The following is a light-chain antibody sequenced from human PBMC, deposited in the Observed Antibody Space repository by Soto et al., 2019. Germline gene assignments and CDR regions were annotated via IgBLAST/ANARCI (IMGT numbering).Light chain of an antibody. V-gene: IGLV1-40*01. Sequence: QSVLTQPPSVSGAPGQRVTISCTGSSSNIGTGFEVHWYQQLPGTAPKLLIYGNTNRPSGVPDRFSASKSGTSASLAIAGLQAEDEADYYCQSYDNSLSAWVFGGGTKLTVL. CDR2: GNT. J-gene: IGLJ3*02. CDR3: QSYDNSLSAWV. CDR1: SSNIGTGFE.